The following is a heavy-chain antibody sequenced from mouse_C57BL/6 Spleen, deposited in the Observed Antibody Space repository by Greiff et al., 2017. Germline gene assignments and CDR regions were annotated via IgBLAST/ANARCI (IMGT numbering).Heavy chain of an antibody. CDR2: ISSGGSYT. CDR1: GFTFSSYG. D-gene: IGHD3-2*02. J-gene: IGHJ3*01. V-gene: IGHV5-6*01. Sequence: DVQLVESGGDLVKPGGSLKLSCAASGFTFSSYGMSWVRQTPDKRLEWVATISSGGSYTYYPDSVKGRFTISRDNAKNTLYLQMSSLKSEDTAMYYCARQRAAQPSFDYWGQGTLVTVSA. CDR3: ARQRAAQPSFDY.